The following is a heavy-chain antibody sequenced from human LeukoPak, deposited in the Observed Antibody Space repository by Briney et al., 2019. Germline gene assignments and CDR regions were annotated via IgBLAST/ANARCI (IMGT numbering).Heavy chain of an antibody. Sequence: ASVKVSCKASGYTFTSYDINWVRQATGQGLEWMGWMNPNSGNTGYAQKFQGRVTMTRNTSISTAYMELSSLRSEDTAVYYCARAKTSITMIVVSYYYYMDVWGKGTTVTISS. J-gene: IGHJ6*03. CDR2: MNPNSGNT. D-gene: IGHD3-22*01. V-gene: IGHV1-8*01. CDR3: ARAKTSITMIVVSYYYYMDV. CDR1: GYTFTSYD.